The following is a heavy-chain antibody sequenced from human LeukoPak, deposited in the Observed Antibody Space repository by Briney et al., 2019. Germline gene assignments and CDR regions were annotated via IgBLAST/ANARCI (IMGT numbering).Heavy chain of an antibody. CDR3: AGSSSWYVLTP. J-gene: IGHJ5*02. Sequence: PSQTLSLTCTVTGGSISSGDYYWSWIRQPPGKGLEWIGYIYYSGSTYYNPSLKSRVTISVDTSKNQFSLKLSSVTAADTAVYYCAGSSSWYVLTPWGQGTLVTVSS. CDR1: GGSISSGDYY. D-gene: IGHD6-13*01. CDR2: IYYSGST. V-gene: IGHV4-30-4*01.